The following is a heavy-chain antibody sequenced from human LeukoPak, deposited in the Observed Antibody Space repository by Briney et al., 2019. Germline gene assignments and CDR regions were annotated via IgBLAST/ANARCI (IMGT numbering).Heavy chain of an antibody. CDR2: IIPIFGTA. CDR3: ARAVIVVVTGGGAFDI. V-gene: IGHV1-69*06. D-gene: IGHD2-21*02. CDR1: GGTFSSYT. J-gene: IGHJ3*02. Sequence: ASVKVSCKASGGTFSSYTFNWVRQAPGQGLEWMGGIIPIFGTANYAQKFQGRVTITADKSTSTAYMELSSLRSEDTAVYYCARAVIVVVTGGGAFDIWGQGTVVTVSS.